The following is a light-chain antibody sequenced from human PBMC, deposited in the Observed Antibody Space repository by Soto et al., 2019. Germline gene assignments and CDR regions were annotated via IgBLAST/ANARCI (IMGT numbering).Light chain of an antibody. J-gene: IGKJ4*01. CDR2: DAS. CDR1: QNIDIW. CDR3: QQHKSYPVT. V-gene: IGKV1-5*01. Sequence: DIQMTQSPSTLSASVGXRXXXXXRASQNIDIWLSWYQQKPGKAPSLLIYDASNLKSGVPSRFSGSGSGTEFTLTISSLQPDDSGSYYCQQHKSYPVTFGGGTKVDIK.